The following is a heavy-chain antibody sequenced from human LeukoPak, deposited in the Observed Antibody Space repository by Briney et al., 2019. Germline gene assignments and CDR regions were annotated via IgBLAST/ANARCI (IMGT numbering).Heavy chain of an antibody. CDR2: ISYDGTDK. Sequence: GGSLRLSCAASGFTFTTFPMHWVRQPPGKGLEWVAVISYDGTDKYYADSVKGRFAISRDNSKSTLYLQMDSLRAEDTAVYYCASPNSMAGTHYFHYWGQGTLVTVSS. J-gene: IGHJ4*02. V-gene: IGHV3-30*09. CDR3: ASPNSMAGTHYFHY. CDR1: GFTFTTFP. D-gene: IGHD6-19*01.